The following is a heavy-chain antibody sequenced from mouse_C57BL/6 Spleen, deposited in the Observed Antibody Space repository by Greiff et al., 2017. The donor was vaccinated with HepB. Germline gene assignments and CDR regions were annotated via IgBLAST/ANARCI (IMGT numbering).Heavy chain of an antibody. CDR2: ISSGGSYT. CDR1: GFTFSSYG. CDR3: ARIPHYYGSSYGYWYFDV. Sequence: EVKLMDSGGDLVKPGGSLKLSCAASGFTFSSYGMSWVRQTPDKRLEWVATISSGGSYTYYPDSVKGRFTISRDNAKNTLYLQMSSLKSEDTAMYYCARIPHYYGSSYGYWYFDVWGTGTTVTVSS. V-gene: IGHV5-6*01. J-gene: IGHJ1*03. D-gene: IGHD1-1*01.